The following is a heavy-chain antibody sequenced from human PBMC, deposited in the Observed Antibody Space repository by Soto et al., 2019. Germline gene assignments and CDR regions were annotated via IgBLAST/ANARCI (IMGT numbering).Heavy chain of an antibody. V-gene: IGHV1-24*01. J-gene: IGHJ4*02. CDR2: FDPEDGET. CDR3: TTGQRPIRFLEWLSRYYFDF. CDR1: GYTLTELS. Sequence: QVQLVQSGAEVKKPGASVKVSCKVSGYTLTELSMHWVRQAPGKGLEWMGGFDPEDGETVYAQKFQGRVTMTEDTSTDTAYMDLSRLRSEDTAVYYCTTGQRPIRFLEWLSRYYFDFWGQGTLVTVSS. D-gene: IGHD3-3*01.